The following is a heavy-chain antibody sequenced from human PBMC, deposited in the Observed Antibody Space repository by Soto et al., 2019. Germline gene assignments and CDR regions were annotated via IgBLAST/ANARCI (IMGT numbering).Heavy chain of an antibody. CDR1: GGSFSGYY. CDR3: ASGIAAAGTQGVKYYYYYGMDV. V-gene: IGHV4-34*01. J-gene: IGHJ6*02. CDR2: INHSGST. Sequence: SETLSLTCAVCGGSFSGYYWIWIRQPPGKGLEWIGEINHSGSTNYNPSLKSRVTISVDTSKNQFSLKLSSVTAADTAVYYCASGIAAAGTQGVKYYYYYGMDVWGQGTTVTVSS. D-gene: IGHD6-13*01.